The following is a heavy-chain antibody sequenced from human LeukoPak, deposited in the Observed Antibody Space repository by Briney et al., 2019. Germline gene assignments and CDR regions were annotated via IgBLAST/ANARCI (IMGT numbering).Heavy chain of an antibody. J-gene: IGHJ6*04. CDR1: GFIFSNYG. CDR3: AELGITMIGGV. Sequence: GGSLRLSCAASGFIFSNYGMNWVRQAPGKGLEWVSYISSSGSTIYYADSVKGRFTISRDNAKNSLYLQMNSLRAEDTAVYYCAELGITMIGGVWGKGTTVTVSS. D-gene: IGHD3-10*02. V-gene: IGHV3-48*03. CDR2: ISSSGSTI.